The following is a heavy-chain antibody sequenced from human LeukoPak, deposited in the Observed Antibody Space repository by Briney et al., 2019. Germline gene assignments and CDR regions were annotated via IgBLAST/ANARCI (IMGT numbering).Heavy chain of an antibody. CDR3: TRLRGYCSSTSCYLSHDY. Sequence: GGSLRFSCTASGFTFGDYAMSWVRQAPGKGLEWVGFIRSKAYGGTAEYAASVKGRFTISRDDSKSIAYLQMNSLKTEDTAVYYCTRLRGYCSSTSCYLSHDYWGQGTLVTVSS. CDR2: IRSKAYGGTA. J-gene: IGHJ4*02. D-gene: IGHD2-2*01. CDR1: GFTFGDYA. V-gene: IGHV3-49*04.